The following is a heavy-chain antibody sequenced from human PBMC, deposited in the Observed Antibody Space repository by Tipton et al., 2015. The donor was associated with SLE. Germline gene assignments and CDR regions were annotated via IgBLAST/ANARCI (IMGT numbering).Heavy chain of an antibody. V-gene: IGHV3-23*03. CDR2: IYTGGGT. J-gene: IGHJ4*02. Sequence: SLRLSCVVSGFSFDNYAVSWVRQSPAKGLEWISIIYTGGGTNYGDSVQGRFTISRDDSKATLYLQMSGLRVEDTAVYYCAREQEIPGPPFLIDFWGQGTLVTVSS. D-gene: IGHD5-24*01. CDR3: AREQEIPGPPFLIDF. CDR1: GFSFDNYA.